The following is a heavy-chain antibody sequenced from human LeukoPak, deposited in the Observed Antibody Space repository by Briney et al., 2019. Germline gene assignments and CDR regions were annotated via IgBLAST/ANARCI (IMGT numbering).Heavy chain of an antibody. CDR2: ITNIGSST. D-gene: IGHD1-26*01. J-gene: IGHJ4*02. V-gene: IGHV3-11*04. CDR3: AREASGNYYVFDS. Sequence: GGSLRLSCAASGFSFSNYYMSWIRQAPGKGLEWVSYITNIGSSTHYADAVKGRFTISRDNVKKSVHLHMTSLRAEDTGVYYCAREASGNYYVFDSWGQGTLVTVSS. CDR1: GFSFSNYY.